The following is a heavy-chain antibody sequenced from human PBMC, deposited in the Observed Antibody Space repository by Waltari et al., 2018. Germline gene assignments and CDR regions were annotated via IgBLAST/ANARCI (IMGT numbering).Heavy chain of an antibody. CDR2: MQYRGST. CDR3: GRIAFGDEGGYFQY. Sequence: VKPSETLSLTCTVSGGSISTNYNWGWIRQPPGKGLEWMGNMQYRGSTFYNPSLESRVTISLDTWKNQFSLRLSSVGSADTSVYFCGRIAFGDEGGYFQYWGQGTLVTVSS. D-gene: IGHD4-17*01. V-gene: IGHV4-39*01. J-gene: IGHJ1*01. CDR1: GGSISTNYN.